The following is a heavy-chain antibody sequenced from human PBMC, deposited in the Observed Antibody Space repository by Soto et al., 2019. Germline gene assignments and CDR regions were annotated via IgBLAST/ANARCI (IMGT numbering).Heavy chain of an antibody. CDR1: GFTFSNAW. CDR2: IKSKTDDGTT. Sequence: EVQLVESGGGLVKPGGSLRLSCAASGFTFSNAWMSWVRQAPGKGLEWVGRIKSKTDDGTTDYAAPVKGRFTISRDDSKNTLYLQMNSLKTEDTAVYYCTTGFDYWGQGTLVTVSS. J-gene: IGHJ4*02. CDR3: TTGFDY. V-gene: IGHV3-15*01.